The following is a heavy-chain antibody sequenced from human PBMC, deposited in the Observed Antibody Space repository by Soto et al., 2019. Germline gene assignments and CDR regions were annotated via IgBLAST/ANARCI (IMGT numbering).Heavy chain of an antibody. CDR1: GFTVSGYH. Sequence: EVQLVESGGGLVQPGGSLRLSCAASGFTVSGYHMSWVRQAPGKGLEWVSVLYSAGSADFADSVKGRFTISRDNSKNTLYLQMSSLRAEDTAVYYCARVHSSSYHCFDYWGQGTLFTVSS. J-gene: IGHJ4*02. D-gene: IGHD6-13*01. CDR2: LYSAGSA. CDR3: ARVHSSSYHCFDY. V-gene: IGHV3-66*01.